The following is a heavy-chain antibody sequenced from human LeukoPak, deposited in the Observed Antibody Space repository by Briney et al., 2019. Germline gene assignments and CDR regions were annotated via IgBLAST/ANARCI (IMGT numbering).Heavy chain of an antibody. Sequence: SETLSLTCTVSGDSISSSSYYWGWIRQPPGKGLEWIGNIYYSRNTYYNPSLKSRVTISVDTSKNQFSLKLSSVTAADTAVYYCARLTYGSGSYWYFDYWGQGTLVTVSS. CDR1: GDSISSSSYY. D-gene: IGHD3-10*01. V-gene: IGHV4-39*01. CDR3: ARLTYGSGSYWYFDY. J-gene: IGHJ4*02. CDR2: IYYSRNT.